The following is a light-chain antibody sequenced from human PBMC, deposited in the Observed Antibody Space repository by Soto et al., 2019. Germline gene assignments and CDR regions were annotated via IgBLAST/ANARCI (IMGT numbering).Light chain of an antibody. J-gene: IGLJ2*01. CDR3: AAWDDSLNVV. Sequence: QSVLTQPPSASGTPGQRVTISCSGSSSNIGSNTVNWYQQLPGTAPKLLIYSNNQRPSGVPDRFSGSKSGTSASLAISWLQSEDEADYYCAAWDDSLNVVFGGGTQLTVL. CDR2: SNN. V-gene: IGLV1-44*01. CDR1: SSNIGSNT.